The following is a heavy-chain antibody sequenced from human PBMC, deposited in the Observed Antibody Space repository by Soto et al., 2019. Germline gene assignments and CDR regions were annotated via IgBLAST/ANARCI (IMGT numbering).Heavy chain of an antibody. J-gene: IGHJ4*02. CDR1: GFTFSNAL. D-gene: IGHD3-22*01. CDR2: IKSKTDGGTT. V-gene: IGHV3-15*01. Sequence: GGSLRLSCAASGFTFSNALMSWVRQAPGKGLEWVGRIKSKTDGGTTDYAVTVKGRFTISRDDSKNTLYLQMNSLKNEHAGVYYCTTVDRFWGQGTPVTVSS. CDR3: TTVDRF.